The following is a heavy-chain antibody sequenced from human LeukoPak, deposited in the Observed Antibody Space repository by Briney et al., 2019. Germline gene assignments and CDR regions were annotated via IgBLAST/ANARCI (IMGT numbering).Heavy chain of an antibody. J-gene: IGHJ4*02. CDR1: GGSFSGYY. CDR3: ARGLPSHFDY. V-gene: IGHV4-34*01. Sequence: SETLSLTCAVYGGSFSGYYWSWIRQPPGKGLEWIGEINHSGSTNYNPSLKSRVTISVDTSKNQFSLKLSSVTAADTAVYYRARGLPSHFDYWGQGTLVTVSS. CDR2: INHSGST.